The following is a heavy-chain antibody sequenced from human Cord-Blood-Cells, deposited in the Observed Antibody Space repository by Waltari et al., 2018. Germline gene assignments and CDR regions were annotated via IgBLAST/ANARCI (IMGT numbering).Heavy chain of an antibody. D-gene: IGHD3-10*01. Sequence: QVQLQESGPGLVKPSETLSLTCTVSGGSISSYYWSWIRQPPGKGLGWIGYIYYSGSTNYNPSLKSRVTISVDTSKNQFSLTLSSVTAADTAVYYCARDDGSRDFQHWGQGTLVTVSS. CDR3: ARDDGSRDFQH. J-gene: IGHJ1*01. V-gene: IGHV4-59*01. CDR1: GGSISSYY. CDR2: IYYSGST.